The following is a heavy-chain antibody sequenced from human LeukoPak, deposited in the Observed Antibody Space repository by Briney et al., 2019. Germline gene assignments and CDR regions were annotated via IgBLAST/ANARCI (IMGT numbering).Heavy chain of an antibody. Sequence: SETPSLTCAVSGYSISSGYFWGWIRQPPGKGLEWIGSIYRSGSTYYNPSLKSRVTISVDTSKNQFSLKLSSVTAADTAVYYCARVATTYGDYPFDYWGQGTLVTVSS. CDR2: IYRSGST. D-gene: IGHD4-17*01. CDR1: GYSISSGYF. V-gene: IGHV4-38-2*01. J-gene: IGHJ4*02. CDR3: ARVATTYGDYPFDY.